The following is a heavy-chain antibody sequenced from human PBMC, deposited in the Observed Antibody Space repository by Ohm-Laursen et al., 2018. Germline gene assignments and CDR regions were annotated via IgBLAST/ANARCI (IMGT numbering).Heavy chain of an antibody. CDR1: GFTFGNYA. J-gene: IGHJ6*02. CDR3: AKDLLAAPDYYGMDV. CDR2: INWNSGGI. V-gene: IGHV3-9*01. Sequence: SLRLSCAASGFTFGNYAMHWVRQAPGKGLEWVATINWNSGGIGYGDSVKGRFTISRDNARSSLDLQMNSLRVEDTALYYCAKDLLAAPDYYGMDVWGQGTTVTVSS. D-gene: IGHD6-13*01.